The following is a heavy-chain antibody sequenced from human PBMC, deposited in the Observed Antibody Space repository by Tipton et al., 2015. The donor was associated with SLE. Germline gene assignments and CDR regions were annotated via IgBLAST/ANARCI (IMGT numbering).Heavy chain of an antibody. V-gene: IGHV3-30-3*01. Sequence: SLRLSCAASGFTFSDYAMHWVRQAPGKGLEWVAVIAYDGSNDYYADSVKGRFTISRDNSKNTLYLQMNSLRAEDTAVYYCAREQWLVRNYVDVWGKGTTVTVSS. CDR1: GFTFSDYA. D-gene: IGHD6-19*01. J-gene: IGHJ6*03. CDR3: AREQWLVRNYVDV. CDR2: IAYDGSND.